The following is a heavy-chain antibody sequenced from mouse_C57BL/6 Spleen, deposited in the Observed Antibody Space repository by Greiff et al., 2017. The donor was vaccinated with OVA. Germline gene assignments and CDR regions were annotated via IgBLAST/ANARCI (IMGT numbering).Heavy chain of an antibody. CDR2: IDPETGGT. CDR1: GYTFTDYE. V-gene: IGHV1-15*01. D-gene: IGHD2-3*01. CDR3: TRGGYLGNY. Sequence: LQESGAELVRPGASVTLSCKASGYTFTDYEMHWVKQTPVHGLEWIGAIDPETGGTAYNQKFKGKAILTADKSSSTAYMELRSLTSEDSAVYYCTRGGYLGNYWGQGTTLTVSS. J-gene: IGHJ2*01.